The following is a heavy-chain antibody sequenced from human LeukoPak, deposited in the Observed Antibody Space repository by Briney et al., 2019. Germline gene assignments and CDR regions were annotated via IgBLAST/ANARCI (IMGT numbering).Heavy chain of an antibody. Sequence: GGSLRLSCAASGFPFSGYAMSWVRQAPGKGLEWVSVITGSGDNTYYADSVRGRFTISRDNYKNTLYLQMNSLRAEDTAIYYCARHLIYSYIPCDKWGRGTLVTVSS. CDR3: ARHLIYSYIPCDK. D-gene: IGHD3-16*02. CDR2: ITGSGDNT. J-gene: IGHJ4*02. V-gene: IGHV3-23*01. CDR1: GFPFSGYA.